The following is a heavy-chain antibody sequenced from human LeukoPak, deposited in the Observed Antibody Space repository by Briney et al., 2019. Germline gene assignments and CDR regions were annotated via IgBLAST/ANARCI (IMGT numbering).Heavy chain of an antibody. CDR3: ASERGVCSSTSCYVGYYGMDV. V-gene: IGHV3-33*01. Sequence: GGSLRLSCAASGFTFSSYGMHWVRQAPGKGLEWVAVIWYDGSNKYYADSVKGRFTISRDNSKNTLYLQMNSLRAEDTAVYYCASERGVCSSTSCYVGYYGMDVWGQGTTVTVSS. CDR2: IWYDGSNK. CDR1: GFTFSSYG. J-gene: IGHJ6*02. D-gene: IGHD2-2*01.